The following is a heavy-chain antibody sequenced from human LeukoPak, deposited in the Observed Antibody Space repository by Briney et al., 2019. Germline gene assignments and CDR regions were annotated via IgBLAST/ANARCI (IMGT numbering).Heavy chain of an antibody. CDR1: GGSISSSNNY. CDR2: IYYSGKT. J-gene: IGHJ4*02. Sequence: RSETLSLTCTVSGGSISSSNNYWAWIRQPPGKGLEWIGAIYYSGKTYYNPSLKSRVIISVDMSKNQFSLKLSSVTAADTAVYYCARRGDYGDPVNYWGQGTLVTVSS. D-gene: IGHD4-17*01. V-gene: IGHV4-39*01. CDR3: ARRGDYGDPVNY.